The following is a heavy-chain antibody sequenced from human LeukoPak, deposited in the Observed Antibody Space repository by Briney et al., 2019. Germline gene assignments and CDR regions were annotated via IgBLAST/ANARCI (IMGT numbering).Heavy chain of an antibody. CDR2: ISGRGGST. J-gene: IGHJ4*02. V-gene: IGHV3-23*01. D-gene: IGHD3-10*01. Sequence: GGSLRLSCAASGFTFSRYAMSWVRQAPGKGLEWVSAISGRGGSTYYADSVKGRFTISKDNSKNPMYLQMNSLRAEDTAVYYCAKGLYGSGSYSDYWGQGTLVTVSS. CDR1: GFTFSRYA. CDR3: AKGLYGSGSYSDY.